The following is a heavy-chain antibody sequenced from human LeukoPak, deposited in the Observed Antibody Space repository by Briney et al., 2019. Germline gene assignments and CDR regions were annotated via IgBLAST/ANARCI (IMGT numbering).Heavy chain of an antibody. V-gene: IGHV4-34*01. CDR1: GGSFSGYY. CDR3: ARDSDSSGLSFDY. D-gene: IGHD3-22*01. J-gene: IGHJ4*02. CDR2: INHSGST. Sequence: SETLSLTCAVYGGSFSGYYWSWIRRPPGKGLEWIGEINHSGSTNYNPSLKSRVTMSVDTSKNQFSLKLSSVTAADTAVYYCARDSDSSGLSFDYWGQGTLVTVSS.